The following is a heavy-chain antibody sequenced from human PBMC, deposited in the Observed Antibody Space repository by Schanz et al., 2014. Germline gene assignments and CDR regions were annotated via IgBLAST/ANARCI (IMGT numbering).Heavy chain of an antibody. J-gene: IGHJ4*02. CDR1: GFTFNDHW. CDR2: INSDGRST. Sequence: EVQLLESGGGLVQPGGSLRLSCAASGFTFNDHWMHWVRQAPGKGLVWVSRINSDGRSTNYADSVKGRFTISRDNAKNSLYLQMNSLRDEDTAVYYCARGGATRFDYWGQGTLVTVSS. V-gene: IGHV3-74*02. D-gene: IGHD1-26*01. CDR3: ARGGATRFDY.